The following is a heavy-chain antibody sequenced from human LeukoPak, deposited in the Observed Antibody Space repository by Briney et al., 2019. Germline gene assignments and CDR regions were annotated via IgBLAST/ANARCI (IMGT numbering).Heavy chain of an antibody. CDR3: ARGGLVYGILNYYYYMDV. Sequence: SVKVSCKASGGTFSSYAISWVRQAPGQGLEWMGGIIPIFGTANYAQKFQGRVTITADESTSTAYMELSSLRSEDTAVYYCARGGLVYGILNYYYYMDVWGKGTTVTVSS. CDR1: GGTFSSYA. D-gene: IGHD3-10*01. J-gene: IGHJ6*03. CDR2: IIPIFGTA. V-gene: IGHV1-69*13.